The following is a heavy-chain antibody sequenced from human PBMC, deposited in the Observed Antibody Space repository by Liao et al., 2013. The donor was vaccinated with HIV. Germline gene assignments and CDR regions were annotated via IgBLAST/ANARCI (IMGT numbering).Heavy chain of an antibody. D-gene: IGHD3-10*01. CDR1: GGSFSAYY. CDR3: ARGRGGGESFDI. Sequence: QVQLQQWGAGLLKSSETLSLTCAVYGGSFSAYYWTWIRQPPGKGLEWIGEINHSGSTNYSPSLNSRVTISVDTSKNQFSLKLSSVTAADTAVYYCARGRGGGESFDIWGHGTMVTVSS. CDR2: INHSGST. J-gene: IGHJ3*02. V-gene: IGHV4-34*01.